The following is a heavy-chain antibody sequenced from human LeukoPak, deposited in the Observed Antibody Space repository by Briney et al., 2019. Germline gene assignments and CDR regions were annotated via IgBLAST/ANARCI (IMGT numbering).Heavy chain of an antibody. CDR2: IRYDGSKK. CDR1: GFTFSSYG. CDR3: ARAETTYYYDSSGLRGAEYFQH. V-gene: IGHV3-30*02. Sequence: GGSLRLSCAASGFTFSSYGMHWVRQAPGKGLEWVAFIRYDGSKKYYADSVKGRLTISRDNSKNTLYLQMNSLRAEDTAVCYCARAETTYYYDSSGLRGAEYFQHWGQGTLVTVSS. J-gene: IGHJ1*01. D-gene: IGHD3-22*01.